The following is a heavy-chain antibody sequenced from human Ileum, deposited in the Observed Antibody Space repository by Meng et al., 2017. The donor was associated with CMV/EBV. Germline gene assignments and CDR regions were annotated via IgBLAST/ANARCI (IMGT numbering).Heavy chain of an antibody. CDR2: IYHSGST. D-gene: IGHD1-26*01. CDR1: GGYISSSNW. J-gene: IGHJ4*02. CDR3: ARESPNSGSYYGD. V-gene: IGHV4-4*02. Sequence: AVSGGYISSSNWWSWVRQPPGKGLEWIGEIYHSGSTNYNPSLKSRVTISVDKSKNQFSLKLSSVTAADTAVYYCARESPNSGSYYGDWGQGTLVTVSS.